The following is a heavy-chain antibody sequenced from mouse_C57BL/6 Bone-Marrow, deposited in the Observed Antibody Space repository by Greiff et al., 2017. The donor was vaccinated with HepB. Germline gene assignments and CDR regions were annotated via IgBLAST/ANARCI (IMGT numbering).Heavy chain of an antibody. CDR3: ARDGYDEGVAY. V-gene: IGHV1-84*01. J-gene: IGHJ3*01. D-gene: IGHD2-2*01. Sequence: QVQLQQSGPELVKPGASVKISCKASGYTFTDYYINWVKQRPGQGLGWIGWIYPGSGNTKYNEKFKGKATLTVDTSSSTAYMQLSSLTSEDSAVYFCARDGYDEGVAYWGQGTLVTVSA. CDR2: IYPGSGNT. CDR1: GYTFTDYY.